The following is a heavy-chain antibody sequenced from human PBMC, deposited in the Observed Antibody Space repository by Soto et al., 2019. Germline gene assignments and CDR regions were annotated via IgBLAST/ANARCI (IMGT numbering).Heavy chain of an antibody. Sequence: GGSLRLSCVASGFIFIDYAMHWARQAPGKGLVWVALISPDGGNQYYSESAKGRFTISRDNSKNTLYLQMNDLRPDDTALYYCARENSRIAPRLFQHWGHGSLVTVSS. V-gene: IGHV3-30-3*01. J-gene: IGHJ1*01. D-gene: IGHD6-6*01. CDR3: ARENSRIAPRLFQH. CDR2: ISPDGGNQ. CDR1: GFIFIDYA.